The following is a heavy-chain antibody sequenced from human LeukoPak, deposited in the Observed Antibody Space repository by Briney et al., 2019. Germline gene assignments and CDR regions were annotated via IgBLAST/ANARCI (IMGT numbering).Heavy chain of an antibody. J-gene: IGHJ4*02. Sequence: SQTLSPTCTVSGGSISSGGYFWSWIRQHPGKGLEWIGYIYYSGSTYYNPSLKSRVIISIDTSKNQFSLKLSSVTAADTAVYYCARDLRVSSSWSLDSWGQGTLVTVSS. CDR3: ARDLRVSSSWSLDS. CDR1: GGSISSGGYF. V-gene: IGHV4-31*03. D-gene: IGHD6-13*01. CDR2: IYYSGST.